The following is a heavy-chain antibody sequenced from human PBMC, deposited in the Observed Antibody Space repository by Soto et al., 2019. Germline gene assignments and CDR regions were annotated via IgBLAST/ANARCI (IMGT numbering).Heavy chain of an antibody. J-gene: IGHJ6*02. Sequence: SVKVSCKASGCTFSSYAISWVRQAPGQGLEWMGGIIPIFGTANYAQKFQGRVTITADKSTSTAYMELSSLRSEDTAVYYCARASLRGTTHPYYYYYGMDVWGQGTTVTVSS. CDR1: GCTFSSYA. CDR3: ARASLRGTTHPYYYYYGMDV. CDR2: IIPIFGTA. V-gene: IGHV1-69*06. D-gene: IGHD1-7*01.